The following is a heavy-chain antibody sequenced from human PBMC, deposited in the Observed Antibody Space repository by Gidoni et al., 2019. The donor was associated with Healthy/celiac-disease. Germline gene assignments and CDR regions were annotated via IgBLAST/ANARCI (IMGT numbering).Heavy chain of an antibody. J-gene: IGHJ3*02. CDR3: ARDRTPTDYDFWSGYISRDAFDI. CDR2: MSSSSSTI. Sequence: EVQLVESGGGLVQPGGSLRVSCAASGFTFSSASMNWVRQAPGKGLEWVSYMSSSSSTIYYSDSVKGRFTISRDNAKNSLYLQMNSLRDEDTAVYYFARDRTPTDYDFWSGYISRDAFDIWGQGTMVTVSS. CDR1: GFTFSSAS. D-gene: IGHD3-3*01. V-gene: IGHV3-48*02.